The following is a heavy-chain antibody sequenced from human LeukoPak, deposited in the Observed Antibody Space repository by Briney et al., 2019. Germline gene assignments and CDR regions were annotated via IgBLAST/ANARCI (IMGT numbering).Heavy chain of an antibody. V-gene: IGHV3-21*01. CDR1: GFTFSSYS. CDR2: ISSSSSYI. CDR3: ARDTRIWFGELLPADAFDI. Sequence: GGSLRLSCAASGFTFSSYSMNWVRQAPGKGMEWDSSISSSSSYIYYADSVKGRFTISRDNAKNSLYLQMNSLRAEDTAVYYCARDTRIWFGELLPADAFDIWGQGTMVTVSS. J-gene: IGHJ3*02. D-gene: IGHD3-10*01.